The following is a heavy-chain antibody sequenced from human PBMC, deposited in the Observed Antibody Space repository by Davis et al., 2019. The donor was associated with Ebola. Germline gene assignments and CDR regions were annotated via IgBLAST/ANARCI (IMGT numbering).Heavy chain of an antibody. D-gene: IGHD6-13*01. J-gene: IGHJ4*02. CDR2: ISGSGAGT. Sequence: GESLKISCAASGFIFSDYYMSWVRQAPGKGLEWVSAISGSGAGTYYADSVKGRFAISRDNSKNTVYLQMNSLRVEDTAVYYCAKYVFYSSTWYGGYYFDYWGQGTLVSVSS. CDR3: AKYVFYSSTWYGGYYFDY. V-gene: IGHV3-23*01. CDR1: GFIFSDYY.